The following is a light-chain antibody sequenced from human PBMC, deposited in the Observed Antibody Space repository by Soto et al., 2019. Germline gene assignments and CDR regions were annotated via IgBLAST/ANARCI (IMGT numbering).Light chain of an antibody. Sequence: EIVLTQSPGTLSLSPGERATLSCRASQSVGNTYLAWYQQKPGQAPSLLIYDASSRATDIPDRFSGSGSGTDFTLTISRLEPEDFAVYYCQQYGTLITFGQGKRLEIK. CDR2: DAS. J-gene: IGKJ5*01. CDR1: QSVGNTY. V-gene: IGKV3-20*01. CDR3: QQYGTLIT.